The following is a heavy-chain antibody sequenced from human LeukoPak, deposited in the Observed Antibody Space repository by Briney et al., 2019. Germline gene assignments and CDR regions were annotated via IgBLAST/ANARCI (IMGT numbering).Heavy chain of an antibody. Sequence: PGGSLRLSCAASGFTFSIFGMSWVRQAPGKGLEWVSAIINSGTSTYYADSVKGRFTISRDNSRNTLYLEMNSLRADDTAVYYCAKGAKGFDYWGQGTLVTVSS. CDR3: AKGAKGFDY. J-gene: IGHJ4*02. D-gene: IGHD4/OR15-4a*01. V-gene: IGHV3-23*05. CDR2: IINSGTST. CDR1: GFTFSIFG.